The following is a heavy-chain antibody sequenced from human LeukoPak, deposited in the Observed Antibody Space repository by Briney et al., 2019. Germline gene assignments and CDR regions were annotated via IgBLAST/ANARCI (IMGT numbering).Heavy chain of an antibody. V-gene: IGHV1-2*02. CDR2: INPNSGGT. CDR3: ARQNDDDFWSGMYYFDY. Sequence: ASEKVSCKASGYTFTGYYMHWVRQAPGQGLEWMGWINPNSGGTNYAQKFQGRVTMTRDTSISTAYMELSRLRSDDTAVYYCARQNDDDFWSGMYYFDYWGQGTLVTVSS. J-gene: IGHJ4*02. D-gene: IGHD3-3*01. CDR1: GYTFTGYY.